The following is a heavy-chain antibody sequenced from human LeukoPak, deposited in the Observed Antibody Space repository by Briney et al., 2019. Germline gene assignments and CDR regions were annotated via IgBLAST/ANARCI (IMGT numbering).Heavy chain of an antibody. V-gene: IGHV1-69*05. Sequence: ASVKVSCKASGGTFSSYAISWVRQAPGQGLEWMGGIIPIFGTANYAQKFQGRVTITTDESTSTAYMELSSLRSEDTAVYYCARDFRAVAESYYYYYMDVWGKGTTVTVSS. CDR1: GGTFSSYA. D-gene: IGHD6-19*01. J-gene: IGHJ6*03. CDR3: ARDFRAVAESYYYYYMDV. CDR2: IIPIFGTA.